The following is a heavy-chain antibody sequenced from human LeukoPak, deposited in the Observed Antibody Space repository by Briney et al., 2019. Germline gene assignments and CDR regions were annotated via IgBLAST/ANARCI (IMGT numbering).Heavy chain of an antibody. CDR1: GFMFASVG. Sequence: GGTLRLSCVASGFMFASVGMNWVRKAPGKGLEWVSSISGGGDRTYYADSVKGRFTISRDNSKNTLYLQMNSLRAEDTAVYYCARELGYYDILTGFGDDYWGQGTLVTVSS. CDR3: ARELGYYDILTGFGDDY. J-gene: IGHJ4*02. V-gene: IGHV3-23*01. D-gene: IGHD3-9*01. CDR2: ISGGGDRT.